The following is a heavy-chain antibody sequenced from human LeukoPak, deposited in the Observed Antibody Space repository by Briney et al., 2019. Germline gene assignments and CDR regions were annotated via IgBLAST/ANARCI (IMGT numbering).Heavy chain of an antibody. J-gene: IGHJ4*02. CDR3: ARGSAAGGY. Sequence: TGGPLRLSCAASGFTFSDYYMNWVRQAPGKGLEWVSYISSSGRTIYYADSVKGRFTISRDNSKNSLFLQMNSLRAEDTAVYYCARGSAAGGYWGQGTLVTVST. V-gene: IGHV3-11*04. D-gene: IGHD6-13*01. CDR1: GFTFSDYY. CDR2: ISSSGRTI.